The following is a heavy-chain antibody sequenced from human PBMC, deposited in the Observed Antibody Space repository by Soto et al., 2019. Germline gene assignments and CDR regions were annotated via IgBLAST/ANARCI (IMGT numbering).Heavy chain of an antibody. Sequence: PSETLSLTCTVSGGSISSGDYYWSWIRQPPGKGLEWIGYIYYSGSTYYNPSLKSRVTISVDTSKNQFSLKLSSVTAADTAVYYCDRPEAGHTNAFDIWGQGTMVTVSS. CDR2: IYYSGST. D-gene: IGHD6-19*01. V-gene: IGHV4-30-4*01. J-gene: IGHJ3*02. CDR3: DRPEAGHTNAFDI. CDR1: GGSISSGDYY.